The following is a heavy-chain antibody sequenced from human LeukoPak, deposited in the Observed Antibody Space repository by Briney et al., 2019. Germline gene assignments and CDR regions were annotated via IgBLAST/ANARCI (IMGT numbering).Heavy chain of an antibody. D-gene: IGHD4-11*01. CDR2: IKQDGGQT. J-gene: IGHJ4*02. V-gene: IGHV3-7*01. CDR3: TRELSDYSNYISDY. Sequence: PGGSLRLSCAASGFIFSSFWMTWVRQTPGKGLEWVARIKQDGGQTYYVASVKGRFTISRDNTKKSLYLQMNNLRAEDTAVYYCTRELSDYSNYISDYWGQGTLVTVSS. CDR1: GFIFSSFW.